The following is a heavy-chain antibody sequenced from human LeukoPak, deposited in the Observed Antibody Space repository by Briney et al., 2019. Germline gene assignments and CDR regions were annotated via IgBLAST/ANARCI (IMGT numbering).Heavy chain of an antibody. J-gene: IGHJ5*02. CDR1: GGSISSYC. CDR3: ARYIMITFGGVIVTAFDP. V-gene: IGHV4-59*01. CDR2: IYYSGST. D-gene: IGHD3-16*02. Sequence: SETLSLTCTVSGGSISSYCWSWIRQPPGKGLEWIGYIYYSGSTNYNPSLKSRVTISVDTSKNQFSLKLSSVTAADTAVYYCARYIMITFGGVIVTAFDPWGQGTLVTVSS.